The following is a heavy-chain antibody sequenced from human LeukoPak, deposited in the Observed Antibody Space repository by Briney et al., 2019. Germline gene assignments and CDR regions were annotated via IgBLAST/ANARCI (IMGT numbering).Heavy chain of an antibody. CDR3: ARSNSIWYPTLDY. V-gene: IGHV1-2*02. D-gene: IGHD6-13*01. Sequence: ASVKVSCKASEYTFTGYYLHWVRQAPGQGLEWMGWINPNTGGTNYAQKFRGRVTMTRDTSIRTAFMDLSRLRSDDTAVYYCARSNSIWYPTLDYWGQGTLVTVSS. J-gene: IGHJ4*02. CDR1: EYTFTGYY. CDR2: INPNTGGT.